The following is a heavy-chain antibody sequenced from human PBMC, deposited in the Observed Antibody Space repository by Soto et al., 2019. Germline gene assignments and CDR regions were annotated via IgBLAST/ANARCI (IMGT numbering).Heavy chain of an antibody. CDR1: GFTFSDSV. J-gene: IGHJ4*02. CDR2: ISGGGIT. V-gene: IGHV3-23*01. Sequence: PGGSLRLSCVASGFTFSDSVMAWVRQAPGKGLEWVSAISGGGITRYASSVTGRFSVSRDNSKNTLYLEMSSLRAEDTATYYCVKWHTSNFDSLPFTGFDYWGQGXQVTVSS. D-gene: IGHD3-22*01. CDR3: VKWHTSNFDSLPFTGFDY.